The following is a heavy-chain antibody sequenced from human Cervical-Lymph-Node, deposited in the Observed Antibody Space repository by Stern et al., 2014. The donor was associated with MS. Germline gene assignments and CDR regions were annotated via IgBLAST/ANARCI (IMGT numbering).Heavy chain of an antibody. D-gene: IGHD2-2*01. CDR2: IYHTGTT. V-gene: IGHV4-4*02. Sequence: QVQLQESGPGLVKPSGTLSLTCAVSGGSISSTNWWSWVRQPPGKGLEWIGEIYHTGTTNYNPSLKSRVTISVDKSKNQFSLKLSSVTAADTAVYYCAACSSTSCHARFDYWGQGALVTVSS. CDR1: GGSISSTNW. CDR3: AACSSTSCHARFDY. J-gene: IGHJ4*02.